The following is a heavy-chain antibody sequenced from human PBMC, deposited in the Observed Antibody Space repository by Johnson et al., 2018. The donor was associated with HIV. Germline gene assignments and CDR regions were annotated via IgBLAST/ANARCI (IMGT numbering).Heavy chain of an antibody. V-gene: IGHV3-30*03. CDR2: ISYAGTHK. J-gene: IGHJ3*02. Sequence: QMQLVESGGGVVQPGRSLRLSCAASPFTFNRYGMHRVRQAPGKGLEWVAVISYAGTHKYYADSAKGRFTISRDNSKNTRYLHMTSLRAEDTALDYCGRGGGCGGECYSGYEALDIWGQGTMVTVCS. D-gene: IGHD2-21*01. CDR1: PFTFNRYG. CDR3: GRGGGCGGECYSGYEALDI.